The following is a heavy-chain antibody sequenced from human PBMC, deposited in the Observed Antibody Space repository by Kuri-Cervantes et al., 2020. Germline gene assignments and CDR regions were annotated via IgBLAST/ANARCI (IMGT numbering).Heavy chain of an antibody. J-gene: IGHJ4*02. Sequence: GESLKISCAASGFTFSSYATSWVRQAPGKGLEWVSAISGSGGSTYYADSVKGRFTISRDNSKNTLYLQMNSLRAEDTAVYYCARVATITDYWGQGTPVTVSS. CDR2: ISGSGGST. CDR1: GFTFSSYA. D-gene: IGHD5-12*01. V-gene: IGHV3-23*01. CDR3: ARVATITDY.